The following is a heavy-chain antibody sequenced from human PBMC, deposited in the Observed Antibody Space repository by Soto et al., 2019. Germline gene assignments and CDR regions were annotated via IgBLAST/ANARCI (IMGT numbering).Heavy chain of an antibody. J-gene: IGHJ6*02. V-gene: IGHV1-69*06. CDR1: GGTFSNYA. Sequence: GASVKVSCKASGGTFSNYAISWVRQAPGQGLEWMGGIIPMFGTTTYAQKFQGRVTVLADKSTTTAYMELSSLRFEDTAVYFCARHRGSSFYDSVRQYEYYLYHGMDAWGQGTSVTVSS. CDR3: ARHRGSSFYDSVRQYEYYLYHGMDA. D-gene: IGHD3-10*01. CDR2: IIPMFGTT.